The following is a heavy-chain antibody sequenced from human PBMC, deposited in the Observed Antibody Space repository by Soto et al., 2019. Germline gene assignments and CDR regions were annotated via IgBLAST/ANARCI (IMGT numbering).Heavy chain of an antibody. CDR1: GFIFSSYA. D-gene: IGHD3-22*01. CDR2: ISGSGTTI. Sequence: EVHLVESGGGLVQPGGSLRLSCAASGFIFSSYAISWVRQAPGKGLEWVSYISGSGTTIYYADSVKGRFTISREYAKSSLYLQMTSLSAEDTAMYYCASFSRMADGYYWGQGTMVTVSS. J-gene: IGHJ4*02. V-gene: IGHV3-48*01. CDR3: ASFSRMADGYY.